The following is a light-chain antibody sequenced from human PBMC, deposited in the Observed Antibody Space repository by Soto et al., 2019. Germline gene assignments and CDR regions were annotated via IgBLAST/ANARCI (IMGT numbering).Light chain of an antibody. CDR1: SSDVGGYNY. CDR2: EVS. Sequence: QSALTQPASVSGSPGQSITISCTGTSSDVGGYNYVSWYQQHPGKAPKLMIYEVSNRPSGVSNRFSGSKSGNTASLTISGLQAEDEADYYFSSYTAAALSHWVFGGGTKLAVL. V-gene: IGLV2-14*01. J-gene: IGLJ3*02. CDR3: SSYTAAALSHWV.